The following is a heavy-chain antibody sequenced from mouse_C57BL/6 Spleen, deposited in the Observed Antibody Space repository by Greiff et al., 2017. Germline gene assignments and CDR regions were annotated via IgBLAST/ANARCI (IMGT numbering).Heavy chain of an antibody. CDR2: IDPANGNT. CDR1: GFNIKNTY. J-gene: IGHJ3*01. CDR3: ARGDYGSSPPFAY. D-gene: IGHD1-1*01. V-gene: IGHV14-3*01. Sequence: EVQLQQSVAELVRPGASVKLSCTASGFNIKNTYMHWVKQRPEQGLEWIGRIDPANGNTKYAPKFQGKATLTADTSSNTAYLQLSSLTSEDTAIYYCARGDYGSSPPFAYWGQGTLVTVSA.